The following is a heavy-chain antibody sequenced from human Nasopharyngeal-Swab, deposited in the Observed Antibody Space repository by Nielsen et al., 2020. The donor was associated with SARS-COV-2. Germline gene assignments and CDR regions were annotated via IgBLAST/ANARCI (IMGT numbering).Heavy chain of an antibody. CDR3: AKGLSLSWYFDL. J-gene: IGHJ2*01. CDR1: GFSFSVYP. V-gene: IGHV3-23*01. CDR2: ISRSADST. Sequence: GGSLRLSCAASGFSFSVYPMTWVRQAPGKGLEWVSAISRSADSTYYADSVKGRFTISRDNSKNALYLQMNSLRAEDTAVYYCAKGLSLSWYFDLWGRGTLVTVPS.